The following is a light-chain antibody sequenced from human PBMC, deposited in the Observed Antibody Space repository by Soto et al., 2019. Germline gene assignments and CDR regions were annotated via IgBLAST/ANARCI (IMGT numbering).Light chain of an antibody. V-gene: IGKV3-20*01. Sequence: EIVLTQSPGTLSLSPGERVTLYCRASQSVTSTSLAWYQQKPGQAPRLLMYGASSRATGTPDRISGGGSGTDFTLTISRLEPEDFAVYYCQHYVTSSITFGQGTRLEIK. CDR3: QHYVTSSIT. CDR2: GAS. J-gene: IGKJ5*01. CDR1: QSVTSTS.